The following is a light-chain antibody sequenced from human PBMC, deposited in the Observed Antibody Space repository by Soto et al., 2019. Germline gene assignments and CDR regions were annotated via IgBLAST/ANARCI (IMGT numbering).Light chain of an antibody. CDR2: ANT. Sequence: QSVLTQSPSVSGAPGQRVTISCTGSRSNIGAGYDVHWYQQLPGRAPKLLIYANTNRPSGVPDRFSGSKSGTSASLAITGLQAEDEADYYCQAYDSSLSGSYVFGSGTKVTVL. V-gene: IGLV1-40*01. J-gene: IGLJ1*01. CDR3: QAYDSSLSGSYV. CDR1: RSNIGAGYD.